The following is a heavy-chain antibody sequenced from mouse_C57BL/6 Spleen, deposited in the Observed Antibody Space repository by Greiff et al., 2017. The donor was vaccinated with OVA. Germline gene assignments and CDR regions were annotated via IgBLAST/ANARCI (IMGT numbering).Heavy chain of an antibody. CDR3: TPSLAY. J-gene: IGHJ3*01. CDR1: GFTFSDAW. Sequence: EVKLMESGGGLVQPGGSMKLSCAASGFTFSDAWMDWVRQSPEKGLEWVAEIRNKANNHATYYAESVKGRFTISRDDSKSSVYLQMNSLRAEDTGIYYCTPSLAYWGQGTLVTVSA. V-gene: IGHV6-6*01. CDR2: IRNKANNHAT.